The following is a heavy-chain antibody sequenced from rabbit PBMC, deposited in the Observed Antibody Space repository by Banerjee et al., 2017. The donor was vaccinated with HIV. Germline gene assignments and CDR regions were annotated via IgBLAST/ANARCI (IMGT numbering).Heavy chain of an antibody. V-gene: IGHV1S45*01. D-gene: IGHD2-1*01. J-gene: IGHJ4*01. CDR3: ARRTDNGDYNL. CDR1: GFDFSSYY. Sequence: QEQLKESGGGLVQPGGSLKLSCKASGFDFSSYYMCWVRQAPGKGLEWIACIYTGSTGSTYYASWAKGRFTISKTSSTTVTLQMTSLTAADTATYFCARRTDNGDYNLWGPGTLVTVS. CDR2: IYTGSTGST.